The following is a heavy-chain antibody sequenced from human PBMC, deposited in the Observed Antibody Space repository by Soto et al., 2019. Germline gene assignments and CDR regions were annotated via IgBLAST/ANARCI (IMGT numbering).Heavy chain of an antibody. Sequence: GGSLRLSCAVSGFTFSSYAMSWVRQAPGKGLEWVSAISGSGGSTYYADSVKGRFTISRDNSKNTLYLQMNSLRAEDTAVYYCAKASGWFGEFDYWGQGTLVTVSS. CDR3: AKASGWFGEFDY. CDR1: GFTFSSYA. CDR2: ISGSGGST. J-gene: IGHJ4*02. D-gene: IGHD3-10*01. V-gene: IGHV3-23*01.